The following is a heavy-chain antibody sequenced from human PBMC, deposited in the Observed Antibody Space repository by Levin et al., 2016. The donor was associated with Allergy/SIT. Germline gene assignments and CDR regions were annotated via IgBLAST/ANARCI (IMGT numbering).Heavy chain of an antibody. CDR3: ARERRTYYLDS. CDR1: EGTFSTYA. V-gene: IGHV1-69*13. J-gene: IGHJ4*02. CDR2: IIPVLGTT. D-gene: IGHD3-10*01. Sequence: SVKVSCKASEGTFSTYAVSWVRQAPGQGLEWMGGIIPVLGTTKYAQKFQGRVTFIADELTGTAQMELRGLRSDDTAVYFCARERRTYYLDSWGQGTLVTVSS.